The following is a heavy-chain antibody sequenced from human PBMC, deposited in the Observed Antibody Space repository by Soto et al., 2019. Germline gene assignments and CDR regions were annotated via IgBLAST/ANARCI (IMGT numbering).Heavy chain of an antibody. CDR1: GGSFSGYY. V-gene: IGHV4-34*01. CDR2: INHSGST. D-gene: IGHD2-8*02. J-gene: IGHJ3*02. Sequence: SETLSLTCAVYGGSFSGYYWSWIRQPPGKGLEWIGEINHSGSTNYNPSLKSRVTISVDTSKNQFSLKLSSVTAADTALYYCARAFTGEVRAFDIWGQGTMVSVSS. CDR3: ARAFTGEVRAFDI.